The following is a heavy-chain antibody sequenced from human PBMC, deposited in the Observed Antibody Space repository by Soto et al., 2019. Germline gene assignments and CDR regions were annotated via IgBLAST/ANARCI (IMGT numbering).Heavy chain of an antibody. CDR2: IYYSGST. D-gene: IGHD3-10*01. CDR3: ARGMLTTDYYGSGPDYYYYYGMYV. Sequence: QVQLQESGPGLVKPSQTLSLTCTVSGGSISSGGYYWSWIRQHPGKGLEWIGYIYYSGSTYYNPSLKSRVTISVDTSKNQFSLKLSSVTAADKAVYYCARGMLTTDYYGSGPDYYYYYGMYVWGQGTTVTVSS. CDR1: GGSISSGGYY. V-gene: IGHV4-31*03. J-gene: IGHJ6*02.